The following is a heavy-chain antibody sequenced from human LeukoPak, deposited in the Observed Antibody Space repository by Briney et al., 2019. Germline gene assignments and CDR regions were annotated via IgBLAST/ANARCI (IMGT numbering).Heavy chain of an antibody. D-gene: IGHD3-3*01. CDR3: AVPRGIFGVEPYYMDV. CDR2: IIPIFGTA. CDR1: GATFSSYA. J-gene: IGHJ6*03. Sequence: SEKVSCKASGATFSSYAISWVRQAPGQGLEWMGGIIPIFGTANYAQKFQGRVTITADESTSTAYMELSSLRSEDTAVYYCAVPRGIFGVEPYYMDVWGKGTTVTVSS. V-gene: IGHV1-69*13.